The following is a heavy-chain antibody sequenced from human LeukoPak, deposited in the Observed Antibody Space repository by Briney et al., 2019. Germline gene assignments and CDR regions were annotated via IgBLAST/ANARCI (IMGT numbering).Heavy chain of an antibody. CDR2: ISYDGSNK. Sequence: GRSLRLSCAASGFTFSSYGMHWVRQAPGKGLEWVAVISYDGSNKYYADSVKGRFTISRDNSKNTLYLQMNSLRAEDTAVYYCAKSGSSYYFDYWGQGTLVTVFS. J-gene: IGHJ4*02. D-gene: IGHD2-2*01. V-gene: IGHV3-30*18. CDR3: AKSGSSYYFDY. CDR1: GFTFSSYG.